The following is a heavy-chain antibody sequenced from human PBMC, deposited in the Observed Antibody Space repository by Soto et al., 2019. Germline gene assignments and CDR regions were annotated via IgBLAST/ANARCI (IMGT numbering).Heavy chain of an antibody. V-gene: IGHV3-30-3*01. CDR2: ISYDGSNK. J-gene: IGHJ4*02. CDR3: AREWDYGSGRRLDY. Sequence: QVQLVESGGGVVQPRRSLRLSCAASGFTFSSYAMHWVRQAPGKGLEWVAVISYDGSNKYYADSVKGRFTISRDNSKNTLYLQMNSLRAEDTAVYYCAREWDYGSGRRLDYWGQGTLVTVSS. D-gene: IGHD3-10*01. CDR1: GFTFSSYA.